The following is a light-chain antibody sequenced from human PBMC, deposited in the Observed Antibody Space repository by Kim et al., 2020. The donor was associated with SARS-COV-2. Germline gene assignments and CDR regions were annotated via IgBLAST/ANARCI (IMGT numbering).Light chain of an antibody. J-gene: IGKJ5*01. Sequence: DIQMTQSPSSMSASVGDRVTITCQASQDISNYLNWYQQKPGKAPKLLITAASNLETGVPSRFSGSGSGTEYTLTISSLQTEDIATFSSEQCINVPITL. CDR2: AAS. CDR3: EQCINVPIT. V-gene: IGKV1-33*01. CDR1: QDISNY.